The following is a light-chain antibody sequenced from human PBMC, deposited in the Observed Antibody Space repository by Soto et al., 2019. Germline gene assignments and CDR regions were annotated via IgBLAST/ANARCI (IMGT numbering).Light chain of an antibody. V-gene: IGKV3-11*01. J-gene: IGKJ5*01. CDR2: HAS. CDR3: QQRSNWPPIT. Sequence: EIVLTQSPATLSLSPGERATLACRASQSVSSYLAWYQQKPGQAPRLLIYHASNRATGIAARFSGSGSGTDYTLPISSLEPEDFAVYYWQQRSNWPPITFGQGTRLEIK. CDR1: QSVSSY.